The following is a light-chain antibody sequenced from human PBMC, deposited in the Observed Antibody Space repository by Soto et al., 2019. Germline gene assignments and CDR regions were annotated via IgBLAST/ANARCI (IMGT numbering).Light chain of an antibody. CDR2: EFT. Sequence: QSVLTQPPSASGSPGQSVTISCTGTSSDVGGYNYVSWYQQHPGKAHKLMIYEFTKRPSGVPDRFSGSKSGNTASLTVSGLQAEDEANYYCNSYAGTNNLVFGGGTQLTV. J-gene: IGLJ2*01. CDR3: NSYAGTNNLV. V-gene: IGLV2-8*01. CDR1: SSDVGGYNY.